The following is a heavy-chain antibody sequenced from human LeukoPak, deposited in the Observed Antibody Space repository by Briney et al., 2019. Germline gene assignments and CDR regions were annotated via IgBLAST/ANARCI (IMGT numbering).Heavy chain of an antibody. CDR2: IYYSGST. CDR3: ARHMYYDFWSGYQNPHAFDI. J-gene: IGHJ3*02. CDR1: GGSISSYY. V-gene: IGHV4-59*01. Sequence: PSETLSLTCTVSGGSISSYYWSWIRQPPGKGLEWIGYIYYSGSTNYNPSLKSRVTISVDPSKNQFSLKLSSVTAADTAVYYCARHMYYDFWSGYQNPHAFDIWGQGTMVTVSS. D-gene: IGHD3-3*01.